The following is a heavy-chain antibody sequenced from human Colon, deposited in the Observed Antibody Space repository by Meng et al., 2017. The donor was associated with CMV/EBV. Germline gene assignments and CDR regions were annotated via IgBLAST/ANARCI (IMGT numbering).Heavy chain of an antibody. D-gene: IGHD6-19*01. CDR1: GFTFTGHY. J-gene: IGHJ4*02. V-gene: IGHV1-2*02. CDR2: IRSDGSAT. Sequence: QGQLVQSGAGVKEPGASVKVSCKASGFTFTGHYMHWVRQAPGQGLEWMGWIRSDGSATNYAQKFRGRVTMTRDASVSTAYMELSGLTSDDTAVYFCVRSSGWSLFDYWGPGTLVTVSS. CDR3: VRSSGWSLFDY.